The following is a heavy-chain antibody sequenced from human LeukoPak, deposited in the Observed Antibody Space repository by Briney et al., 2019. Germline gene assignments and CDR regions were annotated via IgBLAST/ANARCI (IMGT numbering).Heavy chain of an antibody. CDR2: ISSSSSYI. Sequence: GGSLRLSCAASGFTFSSYSMNWVRQAPGKGLEWVSSISSSSSYIYYADSVKGRFTISRDNAKNPLYLQMNSLRAEDTAVYYCARAEVVVIDYWGQGTLVTVSS. D-gene: IGHD3-22*01. CDR1: GFTFSSYS. V-gene: IGHV3-21*01. J-gene: IGHJ4*02. CDR3: ARAEVVVIDY.